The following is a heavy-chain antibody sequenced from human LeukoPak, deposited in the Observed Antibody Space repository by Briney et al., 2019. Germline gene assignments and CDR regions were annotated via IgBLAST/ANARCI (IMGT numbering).Heavy chain of an antibody. Sequence: SGGSLRLSCAASGITFSSYSMNWVRQAPGKGLEWVSSISSSSSYIYYADSVKGRFTISRDNAKNSLYLQMNSLRAEDTAVYYCARGIAVAGFDYWGQGTLVTVSS. CDR3: ARGIAVAGFDY. D-gene: IGHD6-19*01. V-gene: IGHV3-21*01. CDR2: ISSSSSYI. CDR1: GITFSSYS. J-gene: IGHJ4*02.